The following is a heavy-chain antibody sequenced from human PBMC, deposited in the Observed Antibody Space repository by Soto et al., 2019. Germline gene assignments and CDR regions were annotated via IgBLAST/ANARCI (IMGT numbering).Heavy chain of an antibody. CDR2: ISSSGSTI. J-gene: IGHJ6*02. Sequence: GGSLRLSCAASGFTFSSYEMNWVRQAPGKGLEWVSYISSSGSTIYYADSVKGRFTISRDNAKNSLYLQMNSLRAEDTAVYYCAXGPYYDFWSDYYYGMDVWGQGTTVTVSS. V-gene: IGHV3-48*03. CDR1: GFTFSSYE. D-gene: IGHD3-3*01. CDR3: AXGPYYDFWSDYYYGMDV.